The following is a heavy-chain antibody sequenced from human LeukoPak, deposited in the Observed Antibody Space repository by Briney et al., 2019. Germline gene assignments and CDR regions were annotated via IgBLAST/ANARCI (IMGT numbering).Heavy chain of an antibody. CDR2: INPNSGGT. Sequence: ASVKVSCKASGYTFTGYYMHWVRHAPGQGLEWMGWINPNSGGTNYAQKFQGRVTMTRDTSISTAYMELSRLRSDDTAVYYCARAAGYSSSWPYYYYYGMDVWGQGTTVTVSS. J-gene: IGHJ6*02. CDR3: ARAAGYSSSWPYYYYYGMDV. CDR1: GYTFTGYY. D-gene: IGHD6-13*01. V-gene: IGHV1-2*02.